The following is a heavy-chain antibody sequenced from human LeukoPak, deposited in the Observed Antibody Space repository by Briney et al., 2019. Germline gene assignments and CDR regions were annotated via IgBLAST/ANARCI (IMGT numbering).Heavy chain of an antibody. CDR3: AGAYCSSTSCYGAGFRKFDY. CDR1: GFTFSSYG. D-gene: IGHD2-2*01. CDR2: ISYDGSNK. J-gene: IGHJ4*02. V-gene: IGHV3-30*03. Sequence: PGRSLRLSCAASGFTFSSYGMHWVRQAPGKGLEWVAVISYDGSNKYYADSVKGRITISRDNSKNTLYLQMNSLRAEDTAVYYCAGAYCSSTSCYGAGFRKFDYWGQGTLVTVSS.